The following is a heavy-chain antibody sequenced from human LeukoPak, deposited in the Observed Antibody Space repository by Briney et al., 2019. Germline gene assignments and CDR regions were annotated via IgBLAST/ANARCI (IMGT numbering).Heavy chain of an antibody. D-gene: IGHD1-26*01. J-gene: IGHJ6*03. CDR1: GYTFTSYG. CDR3: ASCSGSYLMDV. CDR2: ISAYNGNT. Sequence: ASVKVSCKASGYTFTSYGISWVRQAPGQGLEWMGWISAYNGNTNYAQKLQGRVTMTTDTSTSTAHMELRSLRSDDTAVYYCASCSGSYLMDVWGKGTTVTVSS. V-gene: IGHV1-18*01.